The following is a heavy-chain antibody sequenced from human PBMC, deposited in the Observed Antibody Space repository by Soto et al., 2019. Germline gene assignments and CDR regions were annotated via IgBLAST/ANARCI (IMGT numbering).Heavy chain of an antibody. Sequence: PSETLSLTCAVSGYSISLGYYWGWIRQPPGKGLEWIGSIYHSGNTYYNPSLKSRVSISLDTSKNHFSLKLTSVTAADTAVYYCARSYSSSFIPGYWGQGTLVTVSS. D-gene: IGHD6-6*01. V-gene: IGHV4-38-2*01. CDR3: ARSYSSSFIPGY. J-gene: IGHJ4*02. CDR2: IYHSGNT. CDR1: GYSISLGYY.